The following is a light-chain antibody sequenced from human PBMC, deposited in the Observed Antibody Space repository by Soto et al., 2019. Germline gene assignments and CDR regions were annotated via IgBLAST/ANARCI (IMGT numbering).Light chain of an antibody. Sequence: QSVLTQPASVSGSPGQSITISCTGTSSDVGGYNYVSWYQQYPDKAPKLMLYDVSNRPSGVSNRFSGSKSGNTASLTISGLQAEDEADYYCCSYTSSTTALYVFGTGTKLTVL. CDR1: SSDVGGYNY. V-gene: IGLV2-14*01. CDR2: DVS. CDR3: CSYTSSTTALYV. J-gene: IGLJ1*01.